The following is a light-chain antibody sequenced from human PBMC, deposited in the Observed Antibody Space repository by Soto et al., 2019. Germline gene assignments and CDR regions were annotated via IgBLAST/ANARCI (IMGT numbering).Light chain of an antibody. J-gene: IGKJ4*01. CDR2: GAS. Sequence: EIVLTQSPGTLSLSPGERATLSCRASQTIGSSNVAWYQHKPGLAPRLLLYGASTRATGIPDRFSGGGSGTDFPLTITRLEPEDFGVYYCQHSQTFLPLTFGGGTKVEIK. CDR1: QTIGSSN. CDR3: QHSQTFLPLT. V-gene: IGKV3-20*01.